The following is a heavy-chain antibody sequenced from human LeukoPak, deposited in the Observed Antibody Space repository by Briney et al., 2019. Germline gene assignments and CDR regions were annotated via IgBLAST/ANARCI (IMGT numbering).Heavy chain of an antibody. CDR1: GLSFSSYA. Sequence: GGSLRLSCAASGLSFSSYAMSWVRQAPGKGLEWVSGISGSGVTTYYADSVKGRFTISRDNSKNTVYVQMNSLRVEDTAVYYCAKRTYYYESSGYYYHYWGQGTLVTVSS. CDR2: ISGSGVTT. V-gene: IGHV3-23*01. J-gene: IGHJ4*02. CDR3: AKRTYYYESSGYYYHY. D-gene: IGHD3-22*01.